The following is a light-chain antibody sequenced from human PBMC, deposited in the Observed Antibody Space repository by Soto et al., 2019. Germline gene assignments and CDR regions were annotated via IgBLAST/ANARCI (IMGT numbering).Light chain of an antibody. Sequence: QSVLTQPPSVSGAPGQRVTISCTGSSSNIGAGYDVHWYQQLPGTAPKLLIYGNSNRPSGVPDRFSGSKSGTSASLAINGLQAEDEADYYCQSYDSSLSAVVFGGGTKVTVL. V-gene: IGLV1-40*01. CDR3: QSYDSSLSAVV. CDR2: GNS. CDR1: SSNIGAGYD. J-gene: IGLJ2*01.